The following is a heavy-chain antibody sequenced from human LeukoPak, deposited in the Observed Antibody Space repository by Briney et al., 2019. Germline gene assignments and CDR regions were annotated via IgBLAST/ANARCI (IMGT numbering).Heavy chain of an antibody. CDR3: ARALMGDAFDI. CDR2: INHSGST. V-gene: IGHV4-34*01. J-gene: IGHJ3*02. D-gene: IGHD5-24*01. Sequence: LSLTCAVYGGSFSGYYWSWIRQPPGKGLEWIGEINHSGSTNYNPSLKSRVTISVDTSKNQFSLKLSSVTAADTAVYYCARALMGDAFDIWGQGTMVTVSS. CDR1: GGSFSGYY.